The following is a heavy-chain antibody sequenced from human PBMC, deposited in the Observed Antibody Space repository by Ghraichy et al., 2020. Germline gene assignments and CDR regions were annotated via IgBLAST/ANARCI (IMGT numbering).Heavy chain of an antibody. V-gene: IGHV3-48*02. CDR2: ITSSSRFI. J-gene: IGHJ6*02. D-gene: IGHD4-23*01. Sequence: GGSLRLSCVGSEFTFSSYSMNWVRQAPGKGLEWVSYITSSSRFISYADSVKGRFTVSRDNGQNSLYLQMKSLRDEDTAVYYCARGSTVVRYYYYDGMDVWGQGITVTVSS. CDR3: ARGSTVVRYYYYDGMDV. CDR1: EFTFSSYS.